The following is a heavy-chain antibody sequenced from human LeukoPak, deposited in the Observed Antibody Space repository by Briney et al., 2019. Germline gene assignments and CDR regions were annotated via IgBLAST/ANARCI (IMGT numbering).Heavy chain of an antibody. D-gene: IGHD1-26*01. CDR2: ISSSSSYI. V-gene: IGHV3-21*01. J-gene: IGHJ4*02. CDR3: ARDLRSVVGGATS. CDR1: GFTFSSYW. Sequence: PGGSLRLSCAASGFTFSSYWMNWVRQAPGKGLEWVSSISSSSSYIYYADSVKGRFTISRDNAKNSLYLQMNSLRAEDTAVYYCARDLRSVVGGATSWGQGTLVTVSS.